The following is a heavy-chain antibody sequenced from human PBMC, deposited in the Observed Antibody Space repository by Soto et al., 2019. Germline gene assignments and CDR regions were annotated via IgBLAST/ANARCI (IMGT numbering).Heavy chain of an antibody. CDR3: ARVIEGYSYGYVRFDP. CDR2: INHSGST. V-gene: IGHV4-34*01. D-gene: IGHD5-18*01. J-gene: IGHJ5*02. CDR1: GGSFSGYY. Sequence: QVQLQQWGAGLLKPSETLSLTCAVYGGSFSGYYWSWIRQPPGKGLEWIGEINHSGSTNYNPSLKSRVTISVDTSKNQFSLKLSSVTAADTAVYYCARVIEGYSYGYVRFDPWGQGTLVTVSS.